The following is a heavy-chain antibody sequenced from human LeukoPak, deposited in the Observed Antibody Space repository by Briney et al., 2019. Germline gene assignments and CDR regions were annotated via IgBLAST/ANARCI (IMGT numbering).Heavy chain of an antibody. J-gene: IGHJ4*02. D-gene: IGHD5-24*01. V-gene: IGHV4-39*07. CDR3: ARGVDGYNYIDY. CDR2: IYYSGSA. Sequence: SETLSLTCTVSGGSISSSSYFWGWIRQPPGKGLEWIGNIYYSGSAYYNPSLKSRVSMSVDTSKDQLSLKLYSVTAADTAVYYCARGVDGYNYIDYWGQGTLVTVSS. CDR1: GGSISSSSYF.